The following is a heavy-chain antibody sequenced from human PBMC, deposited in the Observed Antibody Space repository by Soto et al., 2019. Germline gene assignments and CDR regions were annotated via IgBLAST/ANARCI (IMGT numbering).Heavy chain of an antibody. Sequence: QVQLQASGPGLVTPSQTLSLTCTVSGDSIRSGDHYWSCILQPPGKGLEWIGYIYYSGTTYSRPSLQSRVTISVDTSKNQFSLKLNSVTAADTAVYYCASGADSDSSSYWDYWGQGTLVPVAS. J-gene: IGHJ4*02. CDR1: GDSIRSGDHY. D-gene: IGHD6-6*01. CDR2: IYYSGTT. CDR3: ASGADSDSSSYWDY. V-gene: IGHV4-30-4*01.